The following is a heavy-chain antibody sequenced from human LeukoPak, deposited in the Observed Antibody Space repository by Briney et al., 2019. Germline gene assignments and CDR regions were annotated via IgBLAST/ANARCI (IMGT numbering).Heavy chain of an antibody. CDR2: IYSDGVT. J-gene: IGHJ5*01. Sequence: PGGSLRLSCAASGFTVSDNYMSWVRQAPGRGLEWVSLIYSDGVTYYGDSVKGRFTISRDNSKNTLYLQMNSLTPEDTAVYYCARDRAGTQTWFEFDSWGQGTLVTVSS. CDR3: ARDRAGTQTWFEFDS. V-gene: IGHV3-66*02. D-gene: IGHD3-10*01. CDR1: GFTVSDNY.